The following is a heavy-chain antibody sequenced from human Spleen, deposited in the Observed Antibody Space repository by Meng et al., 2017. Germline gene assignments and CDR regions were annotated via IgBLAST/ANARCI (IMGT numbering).Heavy chain of an antibody. CDR2: INHSGST. CDR1: GGSFSGYY. J-gene: IGHJ5*02. V-gene: IGHV4-34*01. D-gene: IGHD6-13*01. Sequence: QAQLQQWVAGRLKPSETLSLPCAVYGGSFSGYYWSWIRQPPGKGLEWIGEINHSGSTNYNPSLKSRVTISVDTSKNQFSLKLSSVTAADAAVYYCARATAAAAKGRWFDPWGQGTLVTVSS. CDR3: ARATAAAAKGRWFDP.